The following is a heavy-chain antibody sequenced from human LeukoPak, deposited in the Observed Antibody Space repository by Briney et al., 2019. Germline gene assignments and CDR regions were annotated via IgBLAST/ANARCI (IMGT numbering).Heavy chain of an antibody. J-gene: IGHJ6*03. V-gene: IGHV3-7*01. D-gene: IGHD6-6*01. Sequence: GGSLRLSCAASGFTFSSYWMSWVRQAPGKGLEWVANIKQDGSEKYYVDSVKGRFTISRDNAKNSLYLQMNSLRAEDTAVYYCARVGIAARSNYYYCYMDVWGKGTTVTVSS. CDR2: IKQDGSEK. CDR1: GFTFSSYW. CDR3: ARVGIAARSNYYYCYMDV.